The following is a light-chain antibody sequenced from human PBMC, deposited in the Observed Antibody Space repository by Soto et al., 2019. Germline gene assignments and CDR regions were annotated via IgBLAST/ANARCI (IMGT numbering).Light chain of an antibody. V-gene: IGLV3-21*04. CDR3: HVCDSDSEHPV. J-gene: IGLJ2*01. Sequence: SYELTQPPSVSVAPGKPAKITCGGNNIGSKSVHSYQQKSGQAPVLVIYYEIDRPSGIPERFSGSNFGNTATLTISRVEAGDEAEYYCHVCDSDSEHPVFGGGTEVT. CDR1: NIGSKS. CDR2: YEI.